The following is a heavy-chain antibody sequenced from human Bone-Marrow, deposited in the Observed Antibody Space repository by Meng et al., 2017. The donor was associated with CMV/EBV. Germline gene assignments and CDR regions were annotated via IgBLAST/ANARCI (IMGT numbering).Heavy chain of an antibody. Sequence: GGSLRLSCAASGFTVSSNYMSWVRQAPGKGLEWVSVIYSGGSTYYADSVKGRFTISRDNSKTTLYLQMNSLRAEDTAVYYCARDGPGYAFDIWGQGTMVTVSS. CDR1: GFTVSSNY. V-gene: IGHV3-53*01. D-gene: IGHD6-25*01. CDR3: ARDGPGYAFDI. J-gene: IGHJ3*02. CDR2: IYSGGST.